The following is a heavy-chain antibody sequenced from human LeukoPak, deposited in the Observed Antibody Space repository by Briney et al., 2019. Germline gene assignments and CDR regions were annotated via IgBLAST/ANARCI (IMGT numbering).Heavy chain of an antibody. V-gene: IGHV4-38-2*01. J-gene: IGHJ4*02. D-gene: IGHD5-12*01. CDR1: GYSISSGYY. CDR3: ATRLPTDY. Sequence: PSETLSLTCAVSGYSISSGYYWGWIRQPPGKGLEWIGSICHSGSAYYNPSLKSRVTISVDTSKNQFSLKLSSVTAADTAVYYCATRLPTDYWGQGTLVTVSS. CDR2: ICHSGSA.